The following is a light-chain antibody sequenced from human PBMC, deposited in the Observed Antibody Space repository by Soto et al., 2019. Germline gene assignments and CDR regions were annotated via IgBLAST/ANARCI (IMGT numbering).Light chain of an antibody. CDR1: SFNIGSNP. J-gene: IGLJ1*01. CDR2: GSN. CDR3: AAWDDVLNGYV. V-gene: IGLV1-44*01. Sequence: QPVLTQPPSASGTPGQRVTISCSGSSFNIGSNPVNWYHQVPGTAPKLLIYGSNERPSGVPDRFSGPKSGTSASLAISGLQSEDEADYYCAAWDDVLNGYVFGTGTKLTVL.